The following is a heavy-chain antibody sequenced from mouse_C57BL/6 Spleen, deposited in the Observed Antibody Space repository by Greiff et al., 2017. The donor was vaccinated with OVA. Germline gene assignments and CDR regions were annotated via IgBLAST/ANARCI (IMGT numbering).Heavy chain of an antibody. CDR3: TSAPITTVVRGYYFDY. V-gene: IGHV1-15*01. Sequence: VKLQESGAELVRPGASVTLSCKASGYTFTDYEMHWVKQTPVHGLEWIGAIDPETGGTAYNQKFKGKAILTADKSSSTAYMELRSLTSEDSAVYYCTSAPITTVVRGYYFDYWGQGTTLTVSS. CDR2: IDPETGGT. D-gene: IGHD1-1*01. J-gene: IGHJ2*01. CDR1: GYTFTDYE.